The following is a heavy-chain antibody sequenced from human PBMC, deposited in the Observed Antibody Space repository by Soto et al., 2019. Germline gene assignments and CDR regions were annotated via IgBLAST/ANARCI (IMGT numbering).Heavy chain of an antibody. CDR3: AGTETYSSSSDY. CDR2: ISSSGSTI. Sequence: PGGSLRLSCAASGFTFSDYYMSWIRQAPGKGLEWVSHISSSGSTIYYADSVRGRFTISRDNAKNSLFLQMNSLRAEDTAVYYCAGTETYSSSSDYWGQGTLVTVSS. V-gene: IGHV3-11*01. D-gene: IGHD6-6*01. CDR1: GFTFSDYY. J-gene: IGHJ4*02.